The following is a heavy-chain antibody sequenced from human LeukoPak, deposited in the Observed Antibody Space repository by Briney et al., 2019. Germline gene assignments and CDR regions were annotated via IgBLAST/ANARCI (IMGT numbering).Heavy chain of an antibody. CDR2: IIPLFGTA. CDR1: GGTFNNYP. CDR3: ATPRGGFCTTTCPMDY. Sequence: GAPVKVSCKASGGTFNNYPITWVRQAPGQGLEWMGGIIPLFGTATYAQNFEGRVTVATDDSTDTAYMELSGLRLEDTAVYYCATPRGGFCTTTCPMDYWGQGTLVTVSS. V-gene: IGHV1-69*05. J-gene: IGHJ4*02. D-gene: IGHD2-8*01.